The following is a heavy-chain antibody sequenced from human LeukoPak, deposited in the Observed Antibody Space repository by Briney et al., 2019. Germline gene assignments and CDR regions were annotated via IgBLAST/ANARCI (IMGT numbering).Heavy chain of an antibody. CDR2: IYYSGST. Sequence: SETLSLTCTVSGGSISSGGYYWSWIRQPPGKGLEWIGYIYYSGSTYYNPSLKSRVTISVDTSKNQFSLKLSSVTAADTAVYYCARAVPSGDYVGYWGQGTLVTVSS. CDR1: GGSISSGGYY. CDR3: ARAVPSGDYVGY. J-gene: IGHJ4*02. V-gene: IGHV4-31*03. D-gene: IGHD4-17*01.